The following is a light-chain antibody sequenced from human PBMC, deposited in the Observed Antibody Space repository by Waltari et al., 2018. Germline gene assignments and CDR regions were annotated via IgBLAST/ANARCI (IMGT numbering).Light chain of an antibody. J-gene: IGLJ1*01. CDR2: DVH. CDR3: YAVTTSSTRV. Sequence: QSALTQPASVSGSPGQSITISCTGTSSAVGHYDYVSWFQQHPGTAAKLMIYDVHIRPAGVATSFSGAKAGNTAALTISGLQAQDEADYYCYAVTTSSTRVFGTGTKVTVL. V-gene: IGLV2-14*03. CDR1: SSAVGHYDY.